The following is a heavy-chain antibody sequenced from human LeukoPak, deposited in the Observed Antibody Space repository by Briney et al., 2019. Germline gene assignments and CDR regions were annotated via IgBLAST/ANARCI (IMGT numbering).Heavy chain of an antibody. J-gene: IGHJ3*02. CDR2: IYTSGST. V-gene: IGHV4-61*02. CDR1: GGSISSGSYY. Sequence: SQTLSLTCTVSGGSISSGSYYWSWIRQPAGKGLEWIGRIYTSGSTNYNPSLKSRVTISVDTSKNQFSLKLSSVTAADTAVYYCARVYYDSSGDSAFDIWGQGTMVTVSP. D-gene: IGHD3-22*01. CDR3: ARVYYDSSGDSAFDI.